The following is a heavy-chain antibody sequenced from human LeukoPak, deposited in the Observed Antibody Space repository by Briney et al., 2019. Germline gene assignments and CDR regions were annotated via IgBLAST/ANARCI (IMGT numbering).Heavy chain of an antibody. J-gene: IGHJ3*02. V-gene: IGHV4-34*01. CDR2: INHSGST. D-gene: IGHD5-12*01. CDR3: ARSGRDVGFAFDI. CDR1: GGPFNDYY. Sequence: SETLSLTCAVYGGPFNDYYWNWLRQPPGKGLEWIGEINHSGSTNYHPSYKSRVTISLDTSQNHFSLKLTSVTAADTAVYYCARSGRDVGFAFDIWGQGALVTISS.